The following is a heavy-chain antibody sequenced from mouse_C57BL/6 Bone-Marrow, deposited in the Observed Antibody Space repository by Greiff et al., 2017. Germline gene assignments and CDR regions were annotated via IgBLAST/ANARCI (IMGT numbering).Heavy chain of an antibody. Sequence: VHVKQSGPELVKPGASVKISCKASGYSFTGYYMNWVKQSPEKSLEWIGEINPSTGGTTYNQKFKAKATLTVDKSSSTAYMQLKSLTSEDSAVYYCARFYYGRRYYARDYWGQGTSVTVSS. J-gene: IGHJ4*01. CDR1: GYSFTGYY. V-gene: IGHV1-42*01. D-gene: IGHD1-1*01. CDR2: INPSTGGT. CDR3: ARFYYGRRYYARDY.